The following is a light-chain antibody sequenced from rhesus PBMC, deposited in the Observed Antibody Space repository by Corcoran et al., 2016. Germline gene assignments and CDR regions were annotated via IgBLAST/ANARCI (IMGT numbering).Light chain of an antibody. CDR3: QQHNSYPFT. CDR2: DAS. Sequence: DIQMTQSPSSLSASVGDTVTITCQASQGISKYLAWYQQKQGKDPKLLIYDASTLQSGVPSRFSGSGSGTEFTLTISSLQPEDIETYYCQQHNSYPFTFGPGTKLDIK. J-gene: IGKJ3*01. V-gene: IGKV1-25*01. CDR1: QGISKY.